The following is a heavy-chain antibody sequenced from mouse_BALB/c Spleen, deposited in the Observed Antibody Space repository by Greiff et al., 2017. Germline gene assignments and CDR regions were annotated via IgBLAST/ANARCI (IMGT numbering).Heavy chain of an antibody. Sequence: VQLKQSGTVLARPGASVKMSCKASGYTFTSYWMHWVKQRPGQGLEWIGAIYPGNSDTSYNQKFKGKAKLTAVTSTSTAYMELSSLTNEDSAVYYCARKGTTVVAPSYFDYWGQGTTLTVSS. J-gene: IGHJ2*01. D-gene: IGHD1-1*01. CDR2: IYPGNSDT. CDR3: ARKGTTVVAPSYFDY. V-gene: IGHV1-5*01. CDR1: GYTFTSYW.